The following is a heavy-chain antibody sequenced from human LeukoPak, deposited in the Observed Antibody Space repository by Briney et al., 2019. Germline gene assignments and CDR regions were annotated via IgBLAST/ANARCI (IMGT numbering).Heavy chain of an antibody. CDR1: GYTFTDYY. Sequence: ASVKVSCKASGYTFTDYYMHWVRQAPGQGLEWMGWINPHSGGTDHAQKFQGRVTMTRDTSISTAYMELSRLRSDDTAVYYCARGPHWDPHFDYWGQGTLVTVSS. J-gene: IGHJ4*02. CDR3: ARGPHWDPHFDY. V-gene: IGHV1-2*02. CDR2: INPHSGGT. D-gene: IGHD7-27*01.